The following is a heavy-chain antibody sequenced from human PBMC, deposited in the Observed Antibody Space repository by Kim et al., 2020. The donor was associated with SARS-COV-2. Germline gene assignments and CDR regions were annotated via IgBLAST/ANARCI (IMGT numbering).Heavy chain of an antibody. V-gene: IGHV4-61*01. J-gene: IGHJ4*02. D-gene: IGHD4-17*01. CDR1: GGSVSSGSYY. CDR3: ARGMTTVSRDYFDY. CDR2: IYYSGST. Sequence: SETLSLTCTVSGGSVSSGSYYWSWIRQPPGKGLEWIGYIYYSGSTNYNPSLKSRATISVDTSKNPFSLKLSSVTAADTAVYYCARGMTTVSRDYFDYWGQGTLVTVSS.